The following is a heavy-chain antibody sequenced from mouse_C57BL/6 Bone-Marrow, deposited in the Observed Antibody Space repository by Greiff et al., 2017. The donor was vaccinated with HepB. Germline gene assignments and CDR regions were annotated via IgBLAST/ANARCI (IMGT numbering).Heavy chain of an antibody. CDR2: IRLKSDNYAT. J-gene: IGHJ3*01. CDR1: GFTFSNYW. D-gene: IGHD1-1*01. CDR3: TSIYYYGSSYGAWFAY. Sequence: EVMLVESGGGLVQPGGSMKLSCVASGFTFSNYWMNWVRQSPEKGLEWVAQIRLKSDNYATHYAESVKGRFTISRDDSKSSVYLQMNNLRAEDTGIYYCTSIYYYGSSYGAWFAYWGQGTLVTVSA. V-gene: IGHV6-3*01.